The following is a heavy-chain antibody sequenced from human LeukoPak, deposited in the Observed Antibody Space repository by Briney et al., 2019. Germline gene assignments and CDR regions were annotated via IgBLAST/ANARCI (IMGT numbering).Heavy chain of an antibody. CDR1: GYTFTSHY. D-gene: IGHD1-26*01. CDR3: ARDQSWELLQSAFDI. Sequence: GASVKVSCKASGYTFTSHYMHWVRQAPGQGLEWMGLINPSGSSTLYAQKFQGRVTITADESTSTAYMELSSLRSEDTAVYYCARDQSWELLQSAFDIWGQGTMVTVSS. J-gene: IGHJ3*02. CDR2: INPSGSST. V-gene: IGHV1-46*01.